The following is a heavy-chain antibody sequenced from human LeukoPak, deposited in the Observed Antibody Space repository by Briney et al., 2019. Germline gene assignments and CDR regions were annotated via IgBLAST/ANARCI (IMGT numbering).Heavy chain of an antibody. CDR2: IIPIFGTP. CDR1: GGTFSSYA. D-gene: IGHD6-19*01. J-gene: IGHJ4*02. CDR3: ARDPEQWLTHFDY. Sequence: ASVKVSCKASGGTFSSYAINWVRQAPGQGLEWMGGIIPIFGTPNYAQKFQGRVTITAVESMSTAYMELSSLRSEDTAVYYCARDPEQWLTHFDYWGQGTLVTVSS. V-gene: IGHV1-69*13.